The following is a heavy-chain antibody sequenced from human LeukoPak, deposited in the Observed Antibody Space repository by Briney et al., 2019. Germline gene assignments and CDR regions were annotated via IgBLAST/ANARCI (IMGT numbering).Heavy chain of an antibody. J-gene: IGHJ4*02. Sequence: GSLRLSCAASGFTFSSYAMSWVRQPPGKGLEWIGSIYYSGSANYSPSLKTRVTISVDTSRNQFSLRLTSMTAADTAVYYCARRGGDFHTGIVFDTWGQGTLVSVSS. CDR3: ARRGGDFHTGIVFDT. D-gene: IGHD3-16*01. CDR1: GFTFSSYA. CDR2: IYYSGSA. V-gene: IGHV4-38-2*01.